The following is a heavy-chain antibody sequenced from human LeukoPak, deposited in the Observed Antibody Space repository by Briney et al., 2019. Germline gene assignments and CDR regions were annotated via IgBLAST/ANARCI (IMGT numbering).Heavy chain of an antibody. Sequence: GGSLRLFCVASGFTVSSNYMSWVRQAPGKGLEWVSVIYSGGSTYYADSVKSRFTISRDNSKNTLYLQMNSLRAEDTAVYYCARDPGGYYYYGMDVWGQGTTVTVSS. V-gene: IGHV3-66*01. D-gene: IGHD4-23*01. CDR3: ARDPGGYYYYGMDV. J-gene: IGHJ6*02. CDR2: IYSGGST. CDR1: GFTVSSNY.